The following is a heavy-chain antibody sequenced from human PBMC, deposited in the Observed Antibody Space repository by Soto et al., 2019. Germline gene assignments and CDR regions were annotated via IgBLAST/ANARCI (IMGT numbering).Heavy chain of an antibody. D-gene: IGHD4-17*01. Sequence: GGSLRLSCAASGFTFSSYVMHWVRQAPGKGLEWVAVISYDGSNKYYADSVKGRFTISRDNSKNTLYLQMNSLRAEDTAVYYCARGLVYGGNSGDDYWGQGTLVTVSS. V-gene: IGHV3-30*03. CDR3: ARGLVYGGNSGDDY. CDR1: GFTFSSYV. CDR2: ISYDGSNK. J-gene: IGHJ4*02.